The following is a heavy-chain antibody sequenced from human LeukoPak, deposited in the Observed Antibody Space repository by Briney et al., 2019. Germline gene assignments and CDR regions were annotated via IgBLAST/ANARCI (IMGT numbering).Heavy chain of an antibody. D-gene: IGHD2-21*01. CDR3: ASGEGTGAFDI. J-gene: IGHJ3*02. CDR2: IKQDGSEK. CDR1: GFTFSSYR. V-gene: IGHV3-7*01. Sequence: GGSLRLSCAASGFTFSSYRMNWVRQAPGKGLEWVANIKQDGSEKYYVDSVKGRFTISRDNAKNSLYLQMNSLRAEDTAVYYCASGEGTGAFDIWGQGTMVTVSS.